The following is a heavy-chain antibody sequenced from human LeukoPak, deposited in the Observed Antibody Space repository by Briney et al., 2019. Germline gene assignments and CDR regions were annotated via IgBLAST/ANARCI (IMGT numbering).Heavy chain of an antibody. CDR2: IYSGGST. D-gene: IGHD3-10*01. Sequence: PGGSLRLSCAASGFTVSSNYMSWVRQAPGKGLEWVSVIYSGGSTYYADSVEGRFTISRYNSKNTLYLQMNSLRAEDTDVYYCAKEGPYYYGSGSYHNYYFDYWGEGTPVTVSS. V-gene: IGHV3-53*01. J-gene: IGHJ4*02. CDR3: AKEGPYYYGSGSYHNYYFDY. CDR1: GFTVSSNY.